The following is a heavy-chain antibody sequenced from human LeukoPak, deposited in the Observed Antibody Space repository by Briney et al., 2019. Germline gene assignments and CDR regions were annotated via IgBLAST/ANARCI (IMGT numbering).Heavy chain of an antibody. CDR3: ARDGDLRPGSLAARPVGLFGY. J-gene: IGHJ4*02. CDR2: ISTDNLYT. Sequence: GGSLRLSCAVSGFTFSDFYMSWIRQAPGKGLEWLSFISTDNLYTNSAASVMGRFAISRDNTKNSLYLQMNSLRAEDTAVYYCARDGDLRPGSLAARPVGLFGYWGQGTLVTVSS. CDR1: GFTFSDFY. D-gene: IGHD6-6*01. V-gene: IGHV3-11*06.